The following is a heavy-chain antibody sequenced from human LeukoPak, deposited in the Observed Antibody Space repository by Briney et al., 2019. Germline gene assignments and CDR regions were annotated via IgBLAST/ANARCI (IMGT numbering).Heavy chain of an antibody. CDR1: GFTFSRYA. J-gene: IGHJ4*02. V-gene: IGHV3-30*04. CDR3: ARDLFPADYYDSSGYYSHFDY. Sequence: GGSLRLSCAASGFTFSRYAMHWVRQAPGKGLEWVAVISYDGSNKYYADSVKGRFTISRDNSKNTLYLQMNSLRAEDTAVYYCARDLFPADYYDSSGYYSHFDYWGQGTLVTVSS. CDR2: ISYDGSNK. D-gene: IGHD3-22*01.